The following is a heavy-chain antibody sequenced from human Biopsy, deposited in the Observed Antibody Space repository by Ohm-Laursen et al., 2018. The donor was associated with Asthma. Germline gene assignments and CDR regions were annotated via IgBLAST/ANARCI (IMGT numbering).Heavy chain of an antibody. CDR2: INAGNGNT. CDR3: ARTYYDFLTGQVNDAFAM. V-gene: IGHV1-3*01. Sequence: GASVKVSCKASGYTFINYAIHWVRQPPGQRLEWMGWINAGNGNTKYSQKFQGRVTISRDTSASTAYMDLSSLRSEDTAVHYCARTYYDFLTGQVNDAFAMWGQGTMVTVSS. J-gene: IGHJ3*02. D-gene: IGHD3-9*01. CDR1: GYTFINYA.